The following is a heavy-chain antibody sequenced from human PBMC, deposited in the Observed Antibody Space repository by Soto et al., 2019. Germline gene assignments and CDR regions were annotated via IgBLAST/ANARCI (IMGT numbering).Heavy chain of an antibody. D-gene: IGHD6-6*01. Sequence: PSETLSLTCTFSGGSISSGGYYWTWIRQHPGKGPEWIGYMYYSGSTYYNPSLKSRVTISVDTSNNQLSLRLSSVTAADTAVYYCARASPPRGSSSSCTFDYWGRGTLVTVSS. CDR3: ARASPPRGSSSSCTFDY. V-gene: IGHV4-31*03. CDR2: MYYSGST. CDR1: GGSISSGGYY. J-gene: IGHJ4*02.